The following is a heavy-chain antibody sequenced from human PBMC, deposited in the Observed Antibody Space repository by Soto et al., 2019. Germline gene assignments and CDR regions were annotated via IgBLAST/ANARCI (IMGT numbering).Heavy chain of an antibody. D-gene: IGHD3-10*01. V-gene: IGHV3-13*05. CDR2: IGTAGDP. CDR3: ARASPTMVRGVIITSGPYYYGMDV. Sequence: GGSLRLSCAASGFTFSSYDMHWVRQATGKGLEWVSAIGTAGDPYYPGSVKGRFTISRENAKNSLYLQMNSLRAGDTAVYYCARASPTMVRGVIITSGPYYYGMDVWGRGTTVTVSS. CDR1: GFTFSSYD. J-gene: IGHJ6*02.